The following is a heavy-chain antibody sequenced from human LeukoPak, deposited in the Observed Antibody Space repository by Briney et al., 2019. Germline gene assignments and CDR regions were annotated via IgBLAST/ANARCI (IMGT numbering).Heavy chain of an antibody. CDR2: TKSKTEGGTT. CDR3: TLYYYDSSGYHPKY. Sequence: GGSLRLSCAASGFTFSNAWMSWVRQAPGKGLEWVGRTKSKTEGGTTDHAAPVKGRFTISRDDSKNTLYLQMNSLKTEDTAVYYCTLYYYDSSGYHPKYWGQGTLVTVSS. D-gene: IGHD3-22*01. V-gene: IGHV3-15*01. J-gene: IGHJ4*02. CDR1: GFTFSNAW.